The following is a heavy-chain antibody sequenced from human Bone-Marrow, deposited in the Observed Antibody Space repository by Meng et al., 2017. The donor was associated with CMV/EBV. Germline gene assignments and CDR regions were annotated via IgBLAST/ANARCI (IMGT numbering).Heavy chain of an antibody. CDR3: ARVRDFWSGYYAY. V-gene: IGHV1-2*02. Sequence: ASVKVSCKASGYTFTGYYMHWVRQAPGQGLEWMGWINPNSGGTNYAQKFQGRVTMTRDTSISTAYMELSRLRSDDTAVYYCARVRDFWSGYYAYWGQGTRVTVSS. CDR1: GYTFTGYY. J-gene: IGHJ4*02. CDR2: INPNSGGT. D-gene: IGHD3-3*01.